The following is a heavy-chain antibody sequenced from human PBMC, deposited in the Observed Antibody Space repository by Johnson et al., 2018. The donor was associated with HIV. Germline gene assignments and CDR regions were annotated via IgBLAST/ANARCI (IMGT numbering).Heavy chain of an antibody. CDR3: ARGGGVVGNAFDI. CDR1: GFSFSSFA. D-gene: IGHD1-26*01. V-gene: IGHV3-30*14. J-gene: IGHJ3*02. CDR2: MSFDETNS. Sequence: VQLVESGGGVVQPGRSLRLSCVASGFSFSSFAMHWVRQAPGKGLQWVAVMSFDETNSYDSDSVDVKGRFTISRDNSKNTLYLQMGSLRAEDMAVYYCARGGGVVGNAFDIWGQGTMVTVSS.